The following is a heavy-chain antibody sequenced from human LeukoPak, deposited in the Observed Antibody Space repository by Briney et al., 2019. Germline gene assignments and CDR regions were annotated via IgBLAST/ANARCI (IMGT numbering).Heavy chain of an antibody. J-gene: IGHJ5*02. V-gene: IGHV4-39*01. D-gene: IGHD6-19*01. CDR2: IYYSGST. CDR1: GGSISSSSYY. Sequence: SETLSLTCTVSGGSISSSSYYWGWIRQPPGKGLEWIGSIYYSGSTYYNPSLKSRVTISVDTSKNQFSLKLSSVTAADTAVYYCAYDRLDPYGSGSNWFDPWGQGTLVTVSS. CDR3: AYDRLDPYGSGSNWFDP.